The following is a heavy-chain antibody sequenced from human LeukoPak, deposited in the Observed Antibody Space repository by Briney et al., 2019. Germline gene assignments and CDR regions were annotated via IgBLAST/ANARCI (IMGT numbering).Heavy chain of an antibody. CDR2: LYYSGST. Sequence: SETLSLTCAVSGGSISSYYWSWIRQPPGKGLEWIGYLYYSGSTNYNPSLKSRVTISVDTSKNQFSLKLSSVTAADTAVYYCAREGYYGSGSYFYYYYGMDVWGQGTTVTVSS. D-gene: IGHD3-10*01. V-gene: IGHV4-59*01. CDR3: AREGYYGSGSYFYYYYGMDV. CDR1: GGSISSYY. J-gene: IGHJ6*02.